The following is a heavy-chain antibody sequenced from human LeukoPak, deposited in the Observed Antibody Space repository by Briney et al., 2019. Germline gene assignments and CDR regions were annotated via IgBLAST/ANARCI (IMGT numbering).Heavy chain of an antibody. J-gene: IGHJ6*02. Sequence: GGSLRLSCAASGFTFSSDSMNWVRQAPGKGLEWVSSISSSSSYIYYADSVKGRFTISRDNAKNSLYLQMNSLRAEDTAVYYCASFGGRYYDFWSGYPDYYGMDVWGQGTTVTVSS. CDR2: ISSSSSYI. D-gene: IGHD3-3*01. CDR3: ASFGGRYYDFWSGYPDYYGMDV. CDR1: GFTFSSDS. V-gene: IGHV3-21*01.